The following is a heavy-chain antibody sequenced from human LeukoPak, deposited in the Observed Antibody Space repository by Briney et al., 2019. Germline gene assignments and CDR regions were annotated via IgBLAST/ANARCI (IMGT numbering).Heavy chain of an antibody. V-gene: IGHV3-43*01. CDR2: ITWSASST. D-gene: IGHD6-13*01. Sequence: GGSLRLSCAASGFTFDDYTMHWVRQAPGKGLEWVSLITWSASSTYYADSVKGRFTISRDNAKNSLFLQMNSLRAEDTAVYYCARDQVSIAGTGIDYWGQGTLVTVSS. CDR1: GFTFDDYT. CDR3: ARDQVSIAGTGIDY. J-gene: IGHJ4*02.